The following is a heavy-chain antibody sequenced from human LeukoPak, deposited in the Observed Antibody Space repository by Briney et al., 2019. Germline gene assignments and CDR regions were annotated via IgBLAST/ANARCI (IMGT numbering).Heavy chain of an antibody. Sequence: SETLSLTCTVSGASISSYYWSWIRQPPGKGLGWIGYIYYSGSTNYNPSLKSRVTISVDTSKKQFSLKLSSVTAADTAVYYCARSIGEYSSSWYQGFDHWGQGTLVTVSS. D-gene: IGHD6-13*01. CDR2: IYYSGST. J-gene: IGHJ4*02. CDR3: ARSIGEYSSSWYQGFDH. V-gene: IGHV4-59*01. CDR1: GASISSYY.